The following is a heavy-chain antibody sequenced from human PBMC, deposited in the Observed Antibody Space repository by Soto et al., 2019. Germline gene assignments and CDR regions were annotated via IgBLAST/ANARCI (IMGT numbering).Heavy chain of an antibody. CDR3: ARRGRGIGGYYYGMDV. CDR2: IYPDDSDT. D-gene: IGHD3-16*01. Sequence: GASLKISCKPSGYSFTSYRIGSVRQTPGKCLAGMGIIYPDDSDTRYSPSFQGQVTISADKSISTAYLQWSSLKASDTAMYYCARRGRGIGGYYYGMDVWGQGTTVTDS. J-gene: IGHJ6*02. CDR1: GYSFTSYR. V-gene: IGHV5-51*01.